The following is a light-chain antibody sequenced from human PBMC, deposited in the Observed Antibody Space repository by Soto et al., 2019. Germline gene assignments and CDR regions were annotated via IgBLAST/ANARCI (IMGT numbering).Light chain of an antibody. Sequence: QSVLTQPPSVSGAPGQRVTISCTGSSSNIGAGYDVHWYQQLPGTAPKLLIHANSHRPSGVSDRFSGSRSGTSASLAITGLQGEDEADYFCKTYDSSLSGSLFGGGTKLTVL. CDR3: KTYDSSLSGSL. J-gene: IGLJ3*02. CDR2: ANS. V-gene: IGLV1-40*01. CDR1: SSNIGAGYD.